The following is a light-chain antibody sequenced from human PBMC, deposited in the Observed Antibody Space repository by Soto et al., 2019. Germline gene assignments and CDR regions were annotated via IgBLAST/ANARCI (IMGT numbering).Light chain of an antibody. CDR2: DVT. V-gene: IGLV2-11*01. CDR1: SSVVGGYNY. Sequence: QSVLTRPRSVSGSPGQSVTISCTGTSSVVGGYNYVSCYQQHPGKAPKLMIYDVTKRPSGVPDRFSGSKSGNTASLTISGLQAEDEADYYCCSYAGSYTYVFGTGTKVTV. CDR3: CSYAGSYTYV. J-gene: IGLJ1*01.